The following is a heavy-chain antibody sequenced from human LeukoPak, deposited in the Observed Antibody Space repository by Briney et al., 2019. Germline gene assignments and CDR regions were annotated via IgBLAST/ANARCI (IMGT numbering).Heavy chain of an antibody. J-gene: IGHJ3*01. D-gene: IGHD1-26*01. Sequence: SETLSLTCTVSGGSINNYYWTWIRQPAGEGLEWLVRIYGSSGNTDYNPSLKGRVTMSLDKSPTQFPLILQSVTAAATAFYYCARVLSAMGANTFDVWGQGTMVTVSS. CDR1: GGSINNYY. V-gene: IGHV4-4*07. CDR2: IYGSSGNT. CDR3: ARVLSAMGANTFDV.